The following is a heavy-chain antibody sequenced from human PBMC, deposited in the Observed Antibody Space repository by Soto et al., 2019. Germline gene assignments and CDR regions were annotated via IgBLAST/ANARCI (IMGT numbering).Heavy chain of an antibody. CDR1: GGTFSSYA. CDR3: ARGKIVVVPALGSYYYYGMDV. Sequence: QVQLVQSGAEVKKPGSSVKVSCKASGGTFSSYAISWVRQAPGQGLEWMGGIIPIFGTANYAQKFQGRVTITADKSTSTAHMELSSLRSEDTAVYYCARGKIVVVPALGSYYYYGMDVWGQGTTVTVSS. J-gene: IGHJ6*02. D-gene: IGHD2-2*01. CDR2: IIPIFGTA. V-gene: IGHV1-69*06.